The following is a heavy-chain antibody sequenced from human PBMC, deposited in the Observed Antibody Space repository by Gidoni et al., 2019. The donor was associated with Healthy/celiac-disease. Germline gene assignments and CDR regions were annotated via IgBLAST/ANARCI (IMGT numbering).Heavy chain of an antibody. J-gene: IGHJ3*02. CDR2: IYYSGST. Sequence: QLQLQESGPGLVKPSETLSLTCTVSGGSISSSSYYWGWIRQPPGKGLEWIGSIYYSGSTYYNPSLKSRVTISVDTSKNQFSLKLSSVTAADPAVYYCARVSEEYQLPRDDAFDIWGQGTMVTVSS. D-gene: IGHD2-2*01. CDR1: GGSISSSSYY. CDR3: ARVSEEYQLPRDDAFDI. V-gene: IGHV4-39*07.